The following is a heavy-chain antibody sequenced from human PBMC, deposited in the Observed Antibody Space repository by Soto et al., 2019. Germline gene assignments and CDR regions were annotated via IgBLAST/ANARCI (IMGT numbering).Heavy chain of an antibody. Sequence: QVQLVESGGGVVQPGRSLRLSCAASGFTFSSYGMPWVRQAPGKGLEWVAVIWYDGSNKYYADSVKGRFTISRDNSKNTLYLQMNSLRAEDTAVYYCAIVEGVLLGYCSGGSGHGVGPLDYWGQGTLVTVSS. D-gene: IGHD2-15*01. J-gene: IGHJ4*02. CDR1: GFTFSSYG. V-gene: IGHV3-33*01. CDR3: AIVEGVLLGYCSGGSGHGVGPLDY. CDR2: IWYDGSNK.